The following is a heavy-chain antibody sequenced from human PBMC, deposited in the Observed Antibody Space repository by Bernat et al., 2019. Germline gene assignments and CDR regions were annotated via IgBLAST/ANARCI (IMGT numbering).Heavy chain of an antibody. J-gene: IGHJ4*02. CDR1: GFTFTYYG. V-gene: IGHV3-30*18. CDR3: AKCGGNSGYDYVDY. CDR2: ISHDGNNK. Sequence: QVQLAESGGDVVQPGGSLRLSCAASGFTFTYYGMHWVRQAPGKGLEWVAVISHDGNNKYSADSVKGRFTVSRDNSRNTVYLQISGLRPEDTGIYYCAKCGGNSGYDYVDYWGQGTLVTVTS. D-gene: IGHD5-12*01.